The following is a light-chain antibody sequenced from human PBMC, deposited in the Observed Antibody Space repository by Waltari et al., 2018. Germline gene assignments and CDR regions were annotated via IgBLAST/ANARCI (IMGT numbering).Light chain of an antibody. J-gene: IGKJ1*01. CDR1: QSVLSSSNNKNY. V-gene: IGKV4-1*01. CDR2: WAS. Sequence: DIVMTQSPDSLAVSLGERATINCKSSQSVLSSSNNKNYLAWYQQKPGQPPKLLIYWASTRESGVPDRFSGSGSGTVFTLTISSLQAEDVAVYYCQQYYSTPRTFGQGTKVEIK. CDR3: QQYYSTPRT.